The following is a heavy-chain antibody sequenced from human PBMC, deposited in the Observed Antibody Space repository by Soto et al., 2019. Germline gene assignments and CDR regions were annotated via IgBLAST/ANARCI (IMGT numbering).Heavy chain of an antibody. CDR3: ARERSYYASSGYDH. CDR1: GYTFTSYG. J-gene: IGHJ5*02. CDR2: ISAYNGNT. D-gene: IGHD3-22*01. V-gene: IGHV1-18*01. Sequence: QVQLVQSGAEVKKPGASVKVSCKASGYTFTSYGISWVRQAPGQGLEWMGWISAYNGNTNYAQKLQGRVTMTSDTATSTVYLEMRSLRSDDTAVYYCARERSYYASSGYDHWGQGTLVTVSS.